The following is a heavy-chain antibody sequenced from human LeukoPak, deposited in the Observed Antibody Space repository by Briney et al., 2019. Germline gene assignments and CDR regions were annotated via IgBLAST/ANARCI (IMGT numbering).Heavy chain of an antibody. V-gene: IGHV1-18*01. CDR3: ARLFVVVVAATPPDY. D-gene: IGHD2-15*01. Sequence: ASVKVSCKASGYTFTSYGISWVRQAPGQGLEWMGWISAYNGNTNYAQKLQGRVTMTTDTSTSTAYMELRSLRSDDTAVYYCARLFVVVVAATPPDYWGQGTLVTVSS. J-gene: IGHJ4*02. CDR2: ISAYNGNT. CDR1: GYTFTSYG.